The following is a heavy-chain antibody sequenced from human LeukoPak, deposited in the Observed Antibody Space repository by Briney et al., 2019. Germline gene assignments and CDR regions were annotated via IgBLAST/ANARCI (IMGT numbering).Heavy chain of an antibody. Sequence: SETLSLTCAVYGGSFSGYYWSWIRQPPGKGLEWIGEINHSGSTNYNPSLKSRVTLSVDTSKKQFSLNLTSVTAADTAIYYCARVVYHGRRLYFDYWGQGTLVTVSS. V-gene: IGHV4-34*01. J-gene: IGHJ4*02. CDR2: INHSGST. CDR3: ARVVYHGRRLYFDY. D-gene: IGHD2-21*01. CDR1: GGSFSGYY.